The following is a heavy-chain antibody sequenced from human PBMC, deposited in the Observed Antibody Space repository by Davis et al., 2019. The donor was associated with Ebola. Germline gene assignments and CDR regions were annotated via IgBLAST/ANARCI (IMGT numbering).Heavy chain of an antibody. D-gene: IGHD6-19*01. CDR2: INPSGGST. J-gene: IGHJ6*04. CDR3: ARDRFIAVAGTPDQGYYYGMDV. Sequence: AASVKVSCKASGYTFTSYYMHWVRQAPGQGLEWMGIINPSGGSTSYAQKFQGRVTMTRDTSTSTVYMELSSLRSEDTAVYYCARDRFIAVAGTPDQGYYYGMDVWGKGTTVTVSS. V-gene: IGHV1-46*01. CDR1: GYTFTSYY.